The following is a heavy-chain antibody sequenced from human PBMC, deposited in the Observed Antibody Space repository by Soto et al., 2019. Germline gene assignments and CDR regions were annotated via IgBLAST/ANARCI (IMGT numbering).Heavy chain of an antibody. CDR3: ARDETGPKVYYDSSGYPNFDY. CDR1: GFTFSSYG. D-gene: IGHD3-22*01. V-gene: IGHV3-33*01. Sequence: GGSLRLSCAASGFTFSSYGMHWVRQAPGKGLEWVAVIWYDGSNKYYADSVKGRFTISRDNSKNTLYLQMNSLRAEDTAVYYCARDETGPKVYYDSSGYPNFDYWGQGTLVTVSS. CDR2: IWYDGSNK. J-gene: IGHJ4*02.